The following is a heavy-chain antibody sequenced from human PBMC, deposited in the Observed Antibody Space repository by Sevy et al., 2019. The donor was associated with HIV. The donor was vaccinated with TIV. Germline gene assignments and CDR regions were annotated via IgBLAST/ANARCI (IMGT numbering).Heavy chain of an antibody. D-gene: IGHD2-8*01. CDR1: GGTFSDYS. CDR2: LTFGCGEI. V-gene: IGHV3-23*01. J-gene: IGHJ4*02. Sequence: WGTLRLSCAASGGTFSDYSRSWIRQPPGKGLEWVATLTFGCGEINYADSVKGRFTISRDISKSSVYLQMNNLRPEDTAVYYCARGGCTTPHDSWGQGTLVTVSS. CDR3: ARGGCTTPHDS.